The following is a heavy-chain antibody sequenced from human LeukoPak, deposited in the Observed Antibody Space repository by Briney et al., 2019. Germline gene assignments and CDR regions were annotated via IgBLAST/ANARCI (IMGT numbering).Heavy chain of an antibody. D-gene: IGHD2-2*01. V-gene: IGHV4-59*11. CDR1: GGSLSSHD. CDR2: IHDTGST. J-gene: IGHJ4*02. CDR3: ARFSSGCSTSSCYLTY. Sequence: SETLSLTCSVAGGSLSSHDWSWIRQPPGKGLELIGHIHDTGSTFYNPSLRGRVTISLDTSNNQFSLRLTSMTAEDTAVYYCARFSSGCSTSSCYLTYWGQGTLVTVS.